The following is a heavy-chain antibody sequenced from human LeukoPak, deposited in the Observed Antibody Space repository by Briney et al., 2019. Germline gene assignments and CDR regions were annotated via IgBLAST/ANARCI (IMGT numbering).Heavy chain of an antibody. CDR3: ARVGQMSNTAFDI. CDR2: ISYDGSNK. Sequence: PGGSLRLSCAASGFTFSSYGMHWVRQAPGKGLEWVAVISYDGSNKYYADSVKGRFTISRDNSKNTLYLQMNSLRAEDTAVYYCARVGQMSNTAFDIWGQGTMVTVSS. V-gene: IGHV3-30*03. CDR1: GFTFSSYG. J-gene: IGHJ3*02. D-gene: IGHD4-11*01.